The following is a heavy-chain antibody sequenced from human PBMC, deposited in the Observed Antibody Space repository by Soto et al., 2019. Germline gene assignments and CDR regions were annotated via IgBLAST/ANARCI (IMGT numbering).Heavy chain of an antibody. CDR1: GFSLSRKGMS. D-gene: IGHD1-7*01. V-gene: IGHV2-70*01. Sequence: ESGPTLVNPKQTLILTCAFSGFSLSRKGMSVSWIRQPPGKALEFLALIDWEEEKFYSPSLRTRLTVSKDTSKSQVVLTLTNVDPADTATHYCTRSNNRNYEYHFDYWGQGNLVTVSS. CDR3: TRSNNRNYEYHFDY. J-gene: IGHJ4*02. CDR2: IDWEEEK.